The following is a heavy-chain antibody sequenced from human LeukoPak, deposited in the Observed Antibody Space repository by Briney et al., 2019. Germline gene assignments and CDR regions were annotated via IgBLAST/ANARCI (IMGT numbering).Heavy chain of an antibody. CDR3: ARDHPGGDYYDSSGYYYCYDY. J-gene: IGHJ4*02. D-gene: IGHD3-22*01. V-gene: IGHV1-2*05. Sequence: ASVKVSCKASGYTFTGYYMHWVRQAPGQGLEWMGRINPNSGGTNYAQKFEGRVTMTRDTSISTDYIELSRLRSDGTDVYYCARDHPGGDYYDSSGYYYCYDYWGQGTLVTVSS. CDR1: GYTFTGYY. CDR2: INPNSGGT.